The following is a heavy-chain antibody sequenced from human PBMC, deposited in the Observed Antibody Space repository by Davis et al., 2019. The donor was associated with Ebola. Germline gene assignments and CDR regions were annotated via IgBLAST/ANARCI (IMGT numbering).Heavy chain of an antibody. V-gene: IGHV1-69*02. CDR3: ARAHNYGSYYYYGMDV. D-gene: IGHD3-10*01. CDR1: GGTFSSYT. Sequence: AASVKVSCKASGGTFSSYTISWVRQAPGQGLEWMGRIIPILGIANYAQKFQGRVILTEDTSTGTAYMELSSLRSEDTAVYYCARAHNYGSYYYYGMDVWGKGTTVTVSS. J-gene: IGHJ6*04. CDR2: IIPILGIA.